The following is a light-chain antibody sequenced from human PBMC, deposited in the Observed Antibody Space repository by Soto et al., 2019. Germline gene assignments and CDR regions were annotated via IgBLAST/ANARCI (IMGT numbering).Light chain of an antibody. Sequence: QAVVTQPPSVSGAPGQRVTISCTGSSSNIGAGYDVHWYQQLPGTAPTLLIYDNTNRPSGVPDRFSGSKSGTSASLAITGLQADDEADYYCQSYDTSLSGYVFGTGTKLTVL. V-gene: IGLV1-40*01. CDR3: QSYDTSLSGYV. CDR2: DNT. J-gene: IGLJ1*01. CDR1: SSNIGAGYD.